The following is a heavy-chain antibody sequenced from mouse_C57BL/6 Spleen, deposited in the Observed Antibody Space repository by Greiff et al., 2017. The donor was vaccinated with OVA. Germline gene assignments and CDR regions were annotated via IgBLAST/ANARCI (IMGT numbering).Heavy chain of an antibody. CDR2: IYPGSGNT. CDR1: GYTFTDYY. Sequence: VQLQESGAELVRPGASVKLSCKASGYTFTDYYINWVKQRPGQGLEWIARIYPGSGNTYYNEKFKGKATLTAEKSSSTAYMQLSSLTSEDSAVYFCARGADGYYDAMDYWGQGTSVTVSS. D-gene: IGHD2-3*01. CDR3: ARGADGYYDAMDY. J-gene: IGHJ4*01. V-gene: IGHV1-76*01.